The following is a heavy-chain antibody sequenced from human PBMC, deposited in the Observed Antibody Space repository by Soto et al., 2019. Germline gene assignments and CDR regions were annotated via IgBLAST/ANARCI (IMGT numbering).Heavy chain of an antibody. V-gene: IGHV4-34*01. CDR2: INHSGST. CDR1: GGSFSGYY. CDR3: ARDKITGLFDY. Sequence: LTTSETLSLTCAVYGGSFSGYYWTWIRQPPGTGLEWIGEINHSGSTNYNPSLKSRVTISVDTSKNQFSLKLTSVTAADTAVYYCARDKITGLFDYWGQGTLVTVSS. D-gene: IGHD2-8*02. J-gene: IGHJ4*02.